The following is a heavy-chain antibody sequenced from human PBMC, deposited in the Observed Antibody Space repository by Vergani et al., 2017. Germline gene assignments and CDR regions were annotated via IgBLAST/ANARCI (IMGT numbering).Heavy chain of an antibody. CDR2: IRYDGSNK. CDR3: AKVSRYCTNGVCPPYYYYGMDV. J-gene: IGHJ6*02. Sequence: VQLVESGGGLVQPGGSLRLSCAASGFTFSSYGMHWVRQAPGKGLEWVAFIRYDGSNKYYADSVKGRFTISRDNSKNTLYLQMNSLRAEDTAVYYCAKVSRYCTNGVCPPYYYYGMDVWGQGTTVTVSS. V-gene: IGHV3-30*02. D-gene: IGHD2-8*01. CDR1: GFTFSSYG.